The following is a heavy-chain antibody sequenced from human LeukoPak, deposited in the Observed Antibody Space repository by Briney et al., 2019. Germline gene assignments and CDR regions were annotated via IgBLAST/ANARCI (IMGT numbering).Heavy chain of an antibody. CDR3: ARARSSSWPDYYYYMDV. CDR2: MNPNSGNT. Sequence: ASVKVSCKASGYTFTSYDINWVRQATGQGLEWMGWMNPNSGNTGYAQKFQGRVTITRNTSISTAYMELSSLRSEDTAVYYCARARSSSWPDYYYYMDVWGKGTTVTVSS. D-gene: IGHD6-13*01. V-gene: IGHV1-8*03. J-gene: IGHJ6*03. CDR1: GYTFTSYD.